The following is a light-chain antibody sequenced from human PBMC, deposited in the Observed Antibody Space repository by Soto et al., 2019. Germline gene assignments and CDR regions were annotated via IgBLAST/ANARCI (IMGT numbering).Light chain of an antibody. J-gene: IGKJ5*01. CDR2: GAS. V-gene: IGKV3-20*01. Sequence: EIVLTQSPGTLSLSPGETATLCCRASQTVSSSFLAWYQEKPGQALRLLIFGASSRATGIPDRFSGSGSGTDFTVTISRLEPEDFAVYYCQQYGSSPITFGQGTRLEIK. CDR1: QTVSSSF. CDR3: QQYGSSPIT.